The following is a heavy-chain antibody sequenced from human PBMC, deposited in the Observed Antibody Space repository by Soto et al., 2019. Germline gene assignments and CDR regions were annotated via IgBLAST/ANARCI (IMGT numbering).Heavy chain of an antibody. D-gene: IGHD2-2*01. J-gene: IGHJ5*02. V-gene: IGHV4-4*02. CDR1: GGSISSSNW. CDR2: NYHSGST. Sequence: QVQLQESGPGLVKPSGTLSLTCAVSGGSISSSNWWSWVRQPPGKGLEWIGDNYHSGSTNYNPSLKCRVTISGDKSKNQFSRKLSSVAAADTAVYYCARDQNPVVVVPAAIRAGGWFVPWGQGTLVTVSS. CDR3: ARDQNPVVVVPAAIRAGGWFVP.